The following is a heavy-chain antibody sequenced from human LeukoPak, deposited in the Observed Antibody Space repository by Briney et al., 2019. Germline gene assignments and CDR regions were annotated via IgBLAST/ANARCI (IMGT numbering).Heavy chain of an antibody. CDR2: ISYDGSNK. D-gene: IGHD4-17*01. CDR1: GFTFSSYG. J-gene: IGHJ4*02. Sequence: PGRSLRLSCAASGFTFSSYGMHWVCQAPGKGLEWVAVISYDGSNKYYADSVKGRFTISRDNSKNTLYLQMNSLRAEDTAVYYCAKDIALTQYGDLDYWGQGTLVTVSS. CDR3: AKDIALTQYGDLDY. V-gene: IGHV3-30*18.